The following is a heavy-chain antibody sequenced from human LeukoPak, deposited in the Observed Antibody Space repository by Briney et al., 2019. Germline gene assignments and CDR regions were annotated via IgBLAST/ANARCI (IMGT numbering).Heavy chain of an antibody. Sequence: ASVKVSCKASGYTFTNYGISWVRQAPGQGLEWMGYIITYNGNTNYAQKLQGRVTMTTDTSTSTAYMELSSLRSEDTAVYYCARGIAAAGAYYYYMDVWGKGTTVTISS. CDR3: ARGIAAAGAYYYYMDV. CDR2: IITYNGNT. D-gene: IGHD6-13*01. V-gene: IGHV1-18*01. CDR1: GYTFTNYG. J-gene: IGHJ6*03.